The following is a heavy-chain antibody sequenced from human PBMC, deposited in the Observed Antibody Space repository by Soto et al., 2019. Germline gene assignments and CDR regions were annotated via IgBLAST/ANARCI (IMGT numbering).Heavy chain of an antibody. CDR2: ISSSSSYI. J-gene: IGHJ4*02. CDR3: ARAVAGTGY. D-gene: IGHD6-19*01. V-gene: IGHV3-48*03. CDR1: GFTFSSYE. Sequence: EVQLVESGGGLVQPGGSLRLSCAASGFTFSSYEMNWVRQAPGKGLEWVSYISSSSSYIYYADSVKGRFTISRDNAKNSLYLQMNSLRAEDTAVYYYARAVAGTGYWGQGTLVTVSS.